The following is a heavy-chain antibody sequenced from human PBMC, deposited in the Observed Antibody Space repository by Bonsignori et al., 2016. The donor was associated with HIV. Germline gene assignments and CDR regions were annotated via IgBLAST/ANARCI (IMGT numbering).Heavy chain of an antibody. CDR1: DGSISSSRYY. J-gene: IGHJ6*03. V-gene: IGHV4-39*07. CDR2: INYSGSA. Sequence: QVQLQESGPGLVKPSETLSLTCTVSDGSISSSRYYWGWVRQPLGKGLEWIGSINYSGSAHYKPSLKSRVTISVDTSKNQFSLKLTSVTAADTALYYCATIIESPPSVVRYYSMDVWGKGTTVTVSS. D-gene: IGHD1-14*01. CDR3: ATIIESPPSVVRYYSMDV.